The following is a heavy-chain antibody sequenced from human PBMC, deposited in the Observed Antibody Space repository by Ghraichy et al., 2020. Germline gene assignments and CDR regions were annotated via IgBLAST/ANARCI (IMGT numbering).Heavy chain of an antibody. CDR3: VLSAFDY. Sequence: ASVKVSCKTSGYIFTKYPIHWVRQAPGQRLEWMGWINPGDDDTRYSHKLQGRVTVTRDTSASTAYMELSSLTSEDTAVYYCVLSAFDYWGPGTLVTVSS. CDR2: INPGDDDT. CDR1: GYIFTKYP. V-gene: IGHV1-3*01. J-gene: IGHJ4*02.